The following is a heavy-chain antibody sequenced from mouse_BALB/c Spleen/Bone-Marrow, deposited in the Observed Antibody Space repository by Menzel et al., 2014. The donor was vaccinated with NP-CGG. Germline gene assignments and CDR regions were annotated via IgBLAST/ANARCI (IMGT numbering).Heavy chain of an antibody. CDR1: GYTFINYY. CDR3: ASGSPY. J-gene: IGHJ3*01. V-gene: IGHV1S81*02. Sequence: LQESGAELVKPGASVKLSCKTSGYTFINYYIYWVKQRPGQGLEWIGEINPGNGGTNFNERIKSKATLTVDKSSTTAYILLTSLTSEDSAVYYCASGSPYWGQGTLVTVSA. CDR2: INPGNGGT.